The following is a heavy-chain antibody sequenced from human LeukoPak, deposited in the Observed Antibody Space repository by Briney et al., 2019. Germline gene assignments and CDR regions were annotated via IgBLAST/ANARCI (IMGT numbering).Heavy chain of an antibody. Sequence: GGSLRLSCAASGFTLSSYAMTWVRQAPGKGLEWVSAISGGGGNTYYADSVKGRFTISRDNPRNTLYLQMNSLRAEDAAVYYCAKESRYYYDTSGSPDSWGQGILVTVSS. CDR1: GFTLSSYA. J-gene: IGHJ4*02. V-gene: IGHV3-23*01. CDR3: AKESRYYYDTSGSPDS. CDR2: ISGGGGNT. D-gene: IGHD3-22*01.